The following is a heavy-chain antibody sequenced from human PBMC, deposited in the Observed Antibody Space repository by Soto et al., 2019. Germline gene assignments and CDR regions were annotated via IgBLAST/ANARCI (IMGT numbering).Heavy chain of an antibody. J-gene: IGHJ6*02. V-gene: IGHV3-23*01. D-gene: IGHD3-22*01. Sequence: PGGSLRLSCAASGFTFSSYAMSWVRQAPGKGLEWVSAISGSGGSTYYADSVKGRFTISRDNSKNTLYLQMNSLRAEDTAVYYCAKVNYYDSSGYHPDYYYYGMAVWGQGTTVTVSS. CDR2: ISGSGGST. CDR1: GFTFSSYA. CDR3: AKVNYYDSSGYHPDYYYYGMAV.